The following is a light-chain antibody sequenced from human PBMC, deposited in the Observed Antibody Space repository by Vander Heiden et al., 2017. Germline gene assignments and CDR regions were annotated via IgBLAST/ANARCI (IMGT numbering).Light chain of an antibody. J-gene: IGKJ5*01. Sequence: DIVMTQSPDSLAVSLGERATINCKSSQSVLYSSNNKNYLAWYQQKPGQPPKLLIYWASTRESGVPDRFSGSGSGTDFTLTISSLQAEDVAVYYCQQDDSTPRTFGQGTLLDIK. V-gene: IGKV4-1*01. CDR3: QQDDSTPRT. CDR1: QSVLYSSNNKNY. CDR2: WAS.